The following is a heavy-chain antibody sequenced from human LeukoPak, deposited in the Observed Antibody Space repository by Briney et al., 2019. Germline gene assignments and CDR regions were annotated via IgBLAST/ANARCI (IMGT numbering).Heavy chain of an antibody. D-gene: IGHD3-10*01. CDR1: GYTFTSYG. Sequence: ASVTVSCKASGYTFTSYGISWVRQAPGQGLEWMGWISAYNGNTNYAQKLQGRVTMTTDTSTSTAYMELRSLRSDDTAVYYCARDHYVTMVRGVIPLDYWGQGTLVTVSS. CDR3: ARDHYVTMVRGVIPLDY. V-gene: IGHV1-18*01. CDR2: ISAYNGNT. J-gene: IGHJ4*02.